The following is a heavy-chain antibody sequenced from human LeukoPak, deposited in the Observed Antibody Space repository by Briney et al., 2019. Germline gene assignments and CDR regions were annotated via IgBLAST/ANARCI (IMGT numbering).Heavy chain of an antibody. J-gene: IGHJ5*02. CDR2: IIPMVGVS. V-gene: IGHV1-69*02. CDR1: GGTFSSYT. Sequence: SVKVSCKASGGTFSSYTITWVRQAPGQGLEWMGRIIPMVGVSKYAENFQGRVTITADKSTNTAYMEMSSLRSEDTAIYYCALLWFGGNWFDPWGQGTLVTVSS. D-gene: IGHD3-10*01. CDR3: ALLWFGGNWFDP.